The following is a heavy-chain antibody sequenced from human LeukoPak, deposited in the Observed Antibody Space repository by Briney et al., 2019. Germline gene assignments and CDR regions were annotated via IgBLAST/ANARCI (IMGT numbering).Heavy chain of an antibody. CDR2: IKQDGSEK. D-gene: IGHD3-22*01. Sequence: GGSLRLSCAASGFTFSGYWMSWVRQAPGKGLEWVANIKQDGSEKYYVDSVKGRFTISRDNAKNSLYLQTNSLRAEDTAVYYCASRRGWVEYYYNSSGHIDYWGQGILVTVSS. CDR1: GFTFSGYW. J-gene: IGHJ4*02. CDR3: ASRRGWVEYYYNSSGHIDY. V-gene: IGHV3-7*01.